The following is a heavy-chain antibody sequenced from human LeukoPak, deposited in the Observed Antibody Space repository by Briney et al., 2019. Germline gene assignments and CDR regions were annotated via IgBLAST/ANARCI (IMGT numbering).Heavy chain of an antibody. J-gene: IGHJ4*02. CDR1: GFTFSSCW. CDR2: IKEDGSVK. V-gene: IGHV3-7*03. CDR3: ARDSTWLLDY. D-gene: IGHD6-19*01. Sequence: GGSLRLSCTASGFTFSSCWMTWVRQPPGKGLEWVANIKEDGSVKYYVDSVKGRFTISRDNTKNVLYLQMNSLRADDTAVYFCARDSTWLLDYWGQGTLITVSS.